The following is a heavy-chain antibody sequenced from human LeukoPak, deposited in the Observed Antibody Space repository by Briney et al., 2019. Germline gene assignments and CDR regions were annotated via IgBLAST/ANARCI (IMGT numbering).Heavy chain of an antibody. CDR2: TIPVFRTP. CDR1: GGTFNNYA. J-gene: IGHJ3*02. CDR3: ARDLDSSGYYRSDALDI. D-gene: IGHD3-22*01. Sequence: ASVKVSCKASGGTFNNYAINWVRQAPGQGLEWMGGTIPVFRTPNSAQKFQGRVIMTTDTSTSTAYMELMSLRSDDTAVYYCARDLDSSGYYRSDALDIWGQGTVVTVSS. V-gene: IGHV1-69*05.